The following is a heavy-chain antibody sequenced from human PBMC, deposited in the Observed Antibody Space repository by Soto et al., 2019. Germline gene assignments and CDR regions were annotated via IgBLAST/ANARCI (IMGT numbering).Heavy chain of an antibody. D-gene: IGHD3-9*01. CDR3: ARSYYDILTGYIDY. J-gene: IGHJ4*02. V-gene: IGHV3-53*02. CDR1: GFTVSSNY. CDR2: IYSGGST. Sequence: EVQLVETGGGLIQPGGSLRLSCAASGFTVSSNYMSWVRQAPGKGLEWVSVIYSGGSTYYADSVKGRFTISSDHSKNTLYLQMNSLRAEDTAVYYCARSYYDILTGYIDYWGQGTLVTVSS.